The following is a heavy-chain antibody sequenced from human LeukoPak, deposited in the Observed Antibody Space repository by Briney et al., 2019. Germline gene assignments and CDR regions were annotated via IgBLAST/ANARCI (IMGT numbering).Heavy chain of an antibody. J-gene: IGHJ4*02. Sequence: GGSLRLSCAASGFIFNNYGLIWVRQAPGKGLEWVSAISNDGGGTNYADFVKGRFTISRDNSKNTLFLQMNSLRAEDTALYYCAKGSSGYFVDFWGQGTLVTVSS. CDR3: AKGSSGYFVDF. D-gene: IGHD3-22*01. CDR2: ISNDGGGT. V-gene: IGHV3-23*01. CDR1: GFIFNNYG.